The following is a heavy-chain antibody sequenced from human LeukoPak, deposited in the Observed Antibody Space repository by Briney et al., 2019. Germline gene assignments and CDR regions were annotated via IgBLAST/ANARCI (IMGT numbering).Heavy chain of an antibody. CDR2: INNEGSSK. J-gene: IGHJ6*03. CDR1: GFTFSSYA. Sequence: GGSLRLSCAASGFTFSSYAMHWVRQAPGKGLEYVSSINNEGSSKYYASSVQGRFIISRDNSRNTLYLQLGSLRAEDMAVYYCAKDNRAAGDYYMDVWGKGTTVTVSS. V-gene: IGHV3-64*01. CDR3: AKDNRAAGDYYMDV. D-gene: IGHD6-19*01.